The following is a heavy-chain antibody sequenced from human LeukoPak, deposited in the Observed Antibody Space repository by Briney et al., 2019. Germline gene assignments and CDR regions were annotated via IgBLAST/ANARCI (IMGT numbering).Heavy chain of an antibody. CDR1: GGSFSDHY. D-gene: IGHD7-27*01. V-gene: IGHV4-34*01. CDR2: INHSGST. CDR3: ARPGQLGSLYYGLDV. Sequence: SETLSLTCAVYGGSFSDHYWNWIRQPPGKGLEWIGEINHSGSTNYNPSLKSRVTISVDTSKNQFSLKLTSVTAADTAVYYCARPGQLGSLYYGLDVWGQGTTVIASS. J-gene: IGHJ6*02.